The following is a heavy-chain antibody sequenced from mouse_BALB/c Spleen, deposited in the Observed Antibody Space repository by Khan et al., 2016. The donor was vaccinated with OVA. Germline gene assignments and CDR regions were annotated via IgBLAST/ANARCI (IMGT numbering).Heavy chain of an antibody. CDR3: ASSVLLRPPVDY. CDR1: GYSITSDYA. Sequence: EVQLQESGPGLVKPSQSLSLTCTVTGYSITSDYAWNWIRQFPGNKLEWMGCIRYSGSTSYNPSLKSRISITRDTSKNQFFLQLKSVTTEDTATYSCASSVLLRPPVDYWGQGTTLTVSS. D-gene: IGHD1-1*01. J-gene: IGHJ2*01. CDR2: IRYSGST. V-gene: IGHV3-2*02.